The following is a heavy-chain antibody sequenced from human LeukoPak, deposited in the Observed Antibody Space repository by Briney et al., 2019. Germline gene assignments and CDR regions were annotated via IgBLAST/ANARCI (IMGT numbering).Heavy chain of an antibody. J-gene: IGHJ4*02. Sequence: GGSLRLSCAASGFTFSTYSMNWVRQAPGKGLEWVSYIKSSSSTIYYADSVKGRFAISRDNAKNSLYLQMNNLRAEDTAIYYCASGLLYEKWGQGTLVTVSS. D-gene: IGHD3-3*01. CDR3: ASGLLYEK. CDR1: GFTFSTYS. CDR2: IKSSSSTI. V-gene: IGHV3-48*01.